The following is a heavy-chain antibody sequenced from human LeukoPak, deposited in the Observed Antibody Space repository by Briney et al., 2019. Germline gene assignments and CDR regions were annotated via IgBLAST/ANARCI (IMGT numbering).Heavy chain of an antibody. J-gene: IGHJ4*02. D-gene: IGHD5-24*01. CDR1: GGSISSSSYY. CDR2: IYYSGST. CDR3: ARREASWLPFDC. V-gene: IGHV4-39*01. Sequence: SETLSLTCTVSGGSISSSSYYWGWIRQPPGKGLEWIGSIYYSGSTYYNPSLKSRVTISVDTSKNQFSLNLRFVTAADTAVYYCARREASWLPFDCWGQGTLVTVSS.